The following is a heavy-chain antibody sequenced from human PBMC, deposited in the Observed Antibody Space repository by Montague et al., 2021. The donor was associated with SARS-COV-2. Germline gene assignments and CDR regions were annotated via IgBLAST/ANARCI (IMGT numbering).Heavy chain of an antibody. CDR3: AHEDVGNRGFEF. CDR2: IYWNDYK. D-gene: IGHD1-26*01. V-gene: IGHV2-5*01. Sequence: PALVKPTQTLTLTCTFSGFSLNTSGVGVTWVRQPPGKALEWLAFIYWNDYKHYSTSVKSRITITKDTSKNQVVLIMTNMDPVDTGTYYCAHEDVGNRGFEFWGQGTLVTVSP. CDR1: GFSLNTSGVG. J-gene: IGHJ4*02.